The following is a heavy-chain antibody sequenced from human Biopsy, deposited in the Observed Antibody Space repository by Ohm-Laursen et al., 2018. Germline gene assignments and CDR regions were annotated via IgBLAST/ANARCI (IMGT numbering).Heavy chain of an antibody. CDR2: IYHSGTT. V-gene: IGHV4-31*02. CDR1: GVSISVDGYY. CDR3: TRAGGGKIYGL. D-gene: IGHD3-16*01. J-gene: IGHJ4*02. Sequence: TLSLTWTVSGVSISVDGYYWAWLRQLPGKGLDWIGYIYHSGTTYYNPSLKSRLTVSVDTSRNQFSLKLTSATAADTALYYCTRAGGGKIYGLWGQGTLVTASS.